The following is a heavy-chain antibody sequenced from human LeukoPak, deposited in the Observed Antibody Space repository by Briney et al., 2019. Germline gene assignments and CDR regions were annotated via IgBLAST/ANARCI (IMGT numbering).Heavy chain of an antibody. Sequence: SETLSLTCTVSGGSVSSSGYFWGWSRQPPGKGLEWIGSMYYSGTTYHNPSLKSRVTISVDTSKNQFSLKLSSVTAADTAVYYCASTICISTSCYPGVVDYWGQGTLVTVSS. CDR3: ASTICISTSCYPGVVDY. CDR1: GGSVSSSGYF. D-gene: IGHD2-2*01. CDR2: MYYSGTT. V-gene: IGHV4-39*01. J-gene: IGHJ4*02.